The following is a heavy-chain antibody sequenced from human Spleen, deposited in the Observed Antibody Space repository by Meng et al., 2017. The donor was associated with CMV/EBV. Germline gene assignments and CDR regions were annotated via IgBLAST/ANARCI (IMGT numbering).Heavy chain of an antibody. Sequence: GESLKISCAASGFSFSRYWMSWVRQAPGKGLEWVSGINWNGGSTGYADSVKGRFTISRDNAKNSLYLQMNSLRAEDTALYYCARDHHCSSTSCYLGRYYYYGMDVWGQGTTVTVSS. D-gene: IGHD2-2*01. V-gene: IGHV3-20*04. CDR2: INWNGGST. CDR3: ARDHHCSSTSCYLGRYYYYGMDV. CDR1: GFSFSRYW. J-gene: IGHJ6*02.